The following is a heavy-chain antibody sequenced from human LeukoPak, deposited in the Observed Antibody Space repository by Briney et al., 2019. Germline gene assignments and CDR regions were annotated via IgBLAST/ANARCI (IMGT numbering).Heavy chain of an antibody. V-gene: IGHV5-51*01. CDR2: IYPGDSDT. CDR1: GYSFTSYW. D-gene: IGHD2-2*01. CDR3: ARHYCSSTSCYSYYFDY. Sequence: GESLKISCKGSGYSFTSYWIGWVRQMPGKGLEWMGIIYPGDSDTRYSPSFQGQVTTSADKSISTAYLQWSSLKASDTAMYYCARHYCSSTSCYSYYFDYWGQGTLVTVSS. J-gene: IGHJ4*02.